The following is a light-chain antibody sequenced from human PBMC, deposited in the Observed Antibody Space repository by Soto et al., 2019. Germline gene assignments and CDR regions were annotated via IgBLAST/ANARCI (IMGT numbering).Light chain of an antibody. CDR1: SSDVGGYNY. V-gene: IGLV2-14*01. J-gene: IGLJ2*01. CDR2: DVS. Sequence: QSALTQPASVSGSPGQSITISCTGTSSDVGGYNYVSWYQQHPGKAPKLMIYDVSNRPSGVSNRFSGSKSGNTASLTISGXXXXXEADYYCSSYTSSSTSLVVFGGGTKLTVL. CDR3: SSYTSSSTSLVV.